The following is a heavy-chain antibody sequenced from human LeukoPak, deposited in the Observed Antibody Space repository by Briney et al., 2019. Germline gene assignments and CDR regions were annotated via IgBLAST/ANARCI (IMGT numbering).Heavy chain of an antibody. D-gene: IGHD2-15*01. CDR2: IYYSGST. CDR3: ARQGSETYEY. CDR1: GGSVSSGSYY. V-gene: IGHV4-39*01. J-gene: IGHJ4*02. Sequence: SETLSLTCTVSGGSVSSGSYYWSWIRQPPGKGLEWIGYIYYSGSTYYNPSLKSRVTISEDTSKTQFSLKLSSVTAADTAVYYCARQGSETYEYWGQGTLVTVSS.